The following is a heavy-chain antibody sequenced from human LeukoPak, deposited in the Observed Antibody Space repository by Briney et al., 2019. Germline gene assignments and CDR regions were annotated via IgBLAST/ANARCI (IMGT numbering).Heavy chain of an antibody. D-gene: IGHD6-6*01. CDR3: AKTDLTIAARPLDY. CDR2: ISGSGGST. Sequence: GGSLRLSCAASGFTFSSYALTWVRQAPGKGLEWVSAISGSGGSTYYADSVKGRFTISRGNSKNTLYLQMNSLGADDTAVYYCAKTDLTIAARPLDYWGQGTLVTVSS. CDR1: GFTFSSYA. V-gene: IGHV3-23*01. J-gene: IGHJ4*02.